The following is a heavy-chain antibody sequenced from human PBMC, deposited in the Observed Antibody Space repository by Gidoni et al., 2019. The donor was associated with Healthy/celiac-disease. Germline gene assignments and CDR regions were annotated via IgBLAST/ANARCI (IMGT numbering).Heavy chain of an antibody. CDR1: GGSFSVYY. D-gene: IGHD3-3*01. V-gene: IGHV4-34*01. CDR2: INHSGST. CDR3: ARVGTGYDFWSGSRGRYYYYGMDV. Sequence: QVQLQQWGAGLLKPSETLSLTCPVHGGSFSVYYCSWIRPPPGKGLEWIGEINHSGSTNYNPSLKSRVTISVDTSKNQFSLKLSSVTAADTAVYYCARVGTGYDFWSGSRGRYYYYGMDVWGQGTTVTVSS. J-gene: IGHJ6*02.